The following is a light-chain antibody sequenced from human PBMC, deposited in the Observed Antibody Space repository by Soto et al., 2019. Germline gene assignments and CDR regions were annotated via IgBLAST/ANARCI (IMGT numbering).Light chain of an antibody. J-gene: IGLJ1*01. CDR1: SSDVGGYNY. CDR2: EVS. V-gene: IGLV2-14*01. CDR3: TSYTSSSTFDV. Sequence: QSVLTQPASVSGSPGQSITISCTGTSSDVGGYNYVSWYQQHPGKAPKLMIYEVSNRPLGVSNRFSGSKSGNTASLTISGLQAEDEADSYCTSYTSSSTFDVFGNGTKVTVL.